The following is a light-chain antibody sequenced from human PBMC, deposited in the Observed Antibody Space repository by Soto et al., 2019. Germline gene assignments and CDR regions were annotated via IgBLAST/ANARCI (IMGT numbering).Light chain of an antibody. CDR3: SSYAGSSNV. CDR1: ISDVGGYNY. Sequence: QSVLTQPPSWSGSPGQSVAISCTGTISDVGGYNYVSWYQQHPGKAPKLMIYEVNKRPSGVPDRFSGSKSGNTASLTVSGLQAEDEADYYCSSYAGSSNVFGTGTKVTVL. J-gene: IGLJ1*01. V-gene: IGLV2-8*01. CDR2: EVN.